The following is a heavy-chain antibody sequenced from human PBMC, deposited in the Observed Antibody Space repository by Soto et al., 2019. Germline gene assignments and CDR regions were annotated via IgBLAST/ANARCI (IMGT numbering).Heavy chain of an antibody. CDR1: GFNFTNHW. D-gene: IGHD2-21*02. J-gene: IGHJ5*02. Sequence: GGSLRLSCAASGFNFTNHWRHWVRQAPGKGLVWVSRITSDGKSKAYAESVKGRFAISRDNAKNTVYLQMNGLTVEDTAVYYCARESGDWPLNWFDPWGQGTLVTVYS. V-gene: IGHV3-74*01. CDR2: ITSDGKSK. CDR3: ARESGDWPLNWFDP.